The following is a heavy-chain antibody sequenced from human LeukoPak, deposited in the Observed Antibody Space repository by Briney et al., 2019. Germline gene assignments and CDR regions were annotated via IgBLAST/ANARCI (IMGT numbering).Heavy chain of an antibody. Sequence: SETLSLTCTVSGGSISSSSYYWGWIRQPPGKGLEWIGSIYYSGSTYYNPSLKSRVTISVDTSKNQFSLKLSSVTAADTAVYYCARGAGYCGGDCYTYWSYDAFDIWGQGTMVTVSS. V-gene: IGHV4-39*07. J-gene: IGHJ3*02. CDR3: ARGAGYCGGDCYTYWSYDAFDI. D-gene: IGHD2-21*02. CDR1: GGSISSSSYY. CDR2: IYYSGST.